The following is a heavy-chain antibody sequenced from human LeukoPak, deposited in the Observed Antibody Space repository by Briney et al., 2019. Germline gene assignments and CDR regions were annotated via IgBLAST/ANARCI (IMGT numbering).Heavy chain of an antibody. V-gene: IGHV3-74*01. CDR3: ARSPYSSSWSYYYYGMDV. J-gene: IGHJ6*02. CDR2: INSDGSST. D-gene: IGHD6-13*01. Sequence: GGSLRLSCAASGFTFSSYWMHWVRQAPGKRLVWVSRINSDGSSTSYADSVKGRFTISRDNAKNTLYLQMNSLRAEDTAVYYCARSPYSSSWSYYYYGMDVWGQGTTVTVSS. CDR1: GFTFSSYW.